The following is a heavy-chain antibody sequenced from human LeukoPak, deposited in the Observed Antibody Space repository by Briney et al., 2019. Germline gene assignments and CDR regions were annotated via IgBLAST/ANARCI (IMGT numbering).Heavy chain of an antibody. CDR3: ARGLGDDILTGYQIWGITFGGVTDDY. V-gene: IGHV1-2*02. Sequence: ASVKVSCKASGYTFTGYYMHWVRQAPGQGLEWMGWINPNSGGTNYAQKFQGRVTMTRDTSISTAYMELSRLRSDDTAVYYCARGLGDDILTGYQIWGITFGGVTDDYWGQGTLVTVSS. CDR2: INPNSGGT. J-gene: IGHJ4*02. D-gene: IGHD3-16*01. CDR1: GYTFTGYY.